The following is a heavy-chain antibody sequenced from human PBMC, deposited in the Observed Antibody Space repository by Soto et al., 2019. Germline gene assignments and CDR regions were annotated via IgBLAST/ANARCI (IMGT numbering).Heavy chain of an antibody. Sequence: QITLKESGPTLVKPTQTLTLTCTFSGFSLSTSGVGVGWIRQPPGKALEWLALIYWNDDKRYSPSLKSRLTTPKDTSKTQGALKMTNMDPVDTATYCFPHKINWNSAYWGQGTLVTVSS. CDR2: IYWNDDK. V-gene: IGHV2-5*01. CDR3: PHKINWNSAY. J-gene: IGHJ4*02. CDR1: GFSLSTSGVG. D-gene: IGHD1-1*01.